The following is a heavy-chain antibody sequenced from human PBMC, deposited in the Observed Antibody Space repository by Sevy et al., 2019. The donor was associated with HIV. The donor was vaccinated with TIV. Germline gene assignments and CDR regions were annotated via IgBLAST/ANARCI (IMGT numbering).Heavy chain of an antibody. V-gene: IGHV3-33*01. D-gene: IGHD3-22*01. Sequence: GGSLRLSCAASGFTFSSYCMHWVRQAPGKGLEWVAVIWYDGSNKYYADSVKGRFTISRDNSKNTLYLQMNSLRAEDTAVYYCARGRYYYDSSGYYFDYWGQGTLVTVSS. J-gene: IGHJ4*02. CDR2: IWYDGSNK. CDR1: GFTFSSYC. CDR3: ARGRYYYDSSGYYFDY.